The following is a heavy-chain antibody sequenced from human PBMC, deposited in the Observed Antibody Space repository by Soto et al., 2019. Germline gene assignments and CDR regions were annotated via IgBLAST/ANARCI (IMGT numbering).Heavy chain of an antibody. CDR2: IYHSGST. Sequence: TSETLSLTCAVSGGSISSSNWWSWVRQPPGKGLEWIGEIYHSGSTNYNPSLKSRVTISVDKSKNQFSLKLSSVTAADTAVYYRARVVLRWGDFDYWGQGTLVTVSS. V-gene: IGHV4-4*02. D-gene: IGHD5-12*01. CDR1: GGSISSSNW. J-gene: IGHJ4*02. CDR3: ARVVLRWGDFDY.